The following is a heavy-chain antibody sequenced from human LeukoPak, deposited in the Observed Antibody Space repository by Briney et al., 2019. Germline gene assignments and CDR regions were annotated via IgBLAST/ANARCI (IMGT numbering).Heavy chain of an antibody. CDR3: AKRIGGVNSFDH. D-gene: IGHD3-16*01. Sequence: GGSLRLSCAASGFTVSSTFMTWVRQAPGKGLEWVSLIYSGGSTYYADSVKGRFTISRDNSKNTLYLQMNSLRAEDTAVYYCAKRIGGVNSFDHWGQGTLVTVSS. CDR1: GFTVSSTF. V-gene: IGHV3-66*01. CDR2: IYSGGST. J-gene: IGHJ4*02.